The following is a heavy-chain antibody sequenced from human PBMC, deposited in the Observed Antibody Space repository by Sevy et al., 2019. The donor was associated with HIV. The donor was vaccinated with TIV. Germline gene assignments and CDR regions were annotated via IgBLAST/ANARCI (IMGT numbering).Heavy chain of an antibody. Sequence: ASVKVSCKASGGTFSSYAISWVRQAPGQGLEWMGGIIPIFGTANYAQKFQGRVTITADESTSTAYMELSSLRSEDTAGYYCARSVSGSYRYDAFDIWGQGTMVTVSS. J-gene: IGHJ3*02. D-gene: IGHD3-16*02. CDR1: GGTFSSYA. CDR3: ARSVSGSYRYDAFDI. CDR2: IIPIFGTA. V-gene: IGHV1-69*13.